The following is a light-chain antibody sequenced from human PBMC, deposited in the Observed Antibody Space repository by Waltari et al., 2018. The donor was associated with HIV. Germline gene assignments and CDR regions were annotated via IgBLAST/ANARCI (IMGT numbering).Light chain of an antibody. CDR3: ASHAGSKDV. CDR1: SSDVGAYNY. V-gene: IGLV2-8*01. J-gene: IGLJ2*01. CDR2: DVT. Sequence: QSALTQPPSASGSPGQSVTISCTGTSSDVGAYNYVSWFQQHPGKAPKLIIYDVTNRPSGVPDRFSGSKSGNTASLTVSGLQAEDEADYYCASHAGSKDVFGGGTRLTVL.